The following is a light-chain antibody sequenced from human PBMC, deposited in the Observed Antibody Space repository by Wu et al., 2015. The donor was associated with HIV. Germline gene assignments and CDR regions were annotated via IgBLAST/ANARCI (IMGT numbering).Light chain of an antibody. CDR3: QQYGSSPRSYT. V-gene: IGKV3-20*01. CDR1: QSVSSSY. CDR2: GAS. J-gene: IGKJ2*01. Sequence: EVVLTQSPGTLSLSPGERATLSCRASQSVSSSYLAWYQQKPGQAPRLLIYGASSRATGIPDRFSGSGSGTDFTLTISRLEPEDFAAYYCQQYGSSPRSYTFGQGTKLEIK.